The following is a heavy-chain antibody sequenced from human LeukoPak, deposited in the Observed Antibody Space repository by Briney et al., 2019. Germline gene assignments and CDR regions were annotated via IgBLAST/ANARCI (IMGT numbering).Heavy chain of an antibody. CDR1: GFTFNTFS. CDR3: AKRRWESSGYFDY. J-gene: IGHJ4*02. D-gene: IGHD3-22*01. Sequence: GGSLRLSCAASGFTFNTFSMTWVRQAPGKGLEWVSAITASGASTDYADSVEGRFTISRDNSKNILFLQMNRPSAEDTAIYYCAKRRWESSGYFDYWGQGALVTVSS. CDR2: ITASGAST. V-gene: IGHV3-23*01.